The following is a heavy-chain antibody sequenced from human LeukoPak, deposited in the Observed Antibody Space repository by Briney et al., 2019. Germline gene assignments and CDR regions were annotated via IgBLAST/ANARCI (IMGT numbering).Heavy chain of an antibody. CDR1: GYTFTAYY. CDR2: INPNTGAT. D-gene: IGHD3-22*01. J-gene: IGHJ4*02. CDR3: ARDRVPGVITRMSETDY. Sequence: GASVKVSCKASGYTFTAYYILWVRQAPGQGLESLGWINPNTGATQYAHKFQDRITVTRDTSISTAYMELSRLRSDDTAVYYCARDRVPGVITRMSETDYWGQGTLVTVSS. V-gene: IGHV1-2*07.